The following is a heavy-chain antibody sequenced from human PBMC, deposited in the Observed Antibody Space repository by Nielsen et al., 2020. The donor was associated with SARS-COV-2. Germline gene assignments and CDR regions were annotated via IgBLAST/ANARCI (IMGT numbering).Heavy chain of an antibody. CDR1: GFTFSSYA. CDR2: ISYDGSNK. Sequence: GGSLRLSCAASGFTFSSYAMHWVRQAPGKGLEWVALISYDGSNKYYADSVKGRFTISRDNSKNTLYLQMNSLRVEDTAVYYCARDQGAAFDIWGQGTMVTVSS. CDR3: ARDQGAAFDI. V-gene: IGHV3-30-3*01. J-gene: IGHJ3*02.